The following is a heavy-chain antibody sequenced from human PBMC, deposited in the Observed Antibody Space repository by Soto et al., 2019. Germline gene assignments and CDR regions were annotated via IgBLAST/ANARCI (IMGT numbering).Heavy chain of an antibody. V-gene: IGHV4-59*04. CDR1: GGSITSYY. J-gene: IGHJ4*02. CDR2: IYYSGST. Sequence: SETLSPTCTVSGGSITSYYWSWIRQSPGKGLEWIGYIYYSGSTYNNPSLKSRVTMSVDTSKNQFSLDLSSVTAADTAVYYCARLLYDSRGYYYFDYWGQGTLVTVSS. CDR3: ARLLYDSRGYYYFDY. D-gene: IGHD3-22*01.